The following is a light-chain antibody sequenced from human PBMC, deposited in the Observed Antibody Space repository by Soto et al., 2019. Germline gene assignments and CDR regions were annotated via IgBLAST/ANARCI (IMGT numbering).Light chain of an antibody. V-gene: IGKV3-20*01. CDR2: RAS. J-gene: IGKJ1*01. CDR3: QQYGSSSGT. Sequence: EIVLTQSPGTLSLSPGERATLSCRASQSVNSISLAWYQQKPGQSPRLLIYRASSRATGIPDRFSGSGSGTDFTLTISRLEPEDFAVYYCQQYGSSSGTFGQGTKVEIK. CDR1: QSVNSIS.